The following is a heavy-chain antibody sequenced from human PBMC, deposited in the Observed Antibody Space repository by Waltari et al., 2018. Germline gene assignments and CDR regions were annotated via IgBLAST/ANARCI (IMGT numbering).Heavy chain of an antibody. D-gene: IGHD6-19*01. V-gene: IGHV1-2*02. J-gene: IGHJ3*02. CDR2: INPNSDDA. CDR1: GYPFTAYX. CDR3: ARDVAGXXGGAFDI. Sequence: QVQLVQSGTEVKXPGASVKVSCXASGYPFTAYXMHWLRQAPGQGLEWMVCINPNSDDAXYAQMCQGGVTMXMDXSIXTXYXELSSLRSXXTAVXYCARDVAGXXGGAFDIXGQGTMVTVXS.